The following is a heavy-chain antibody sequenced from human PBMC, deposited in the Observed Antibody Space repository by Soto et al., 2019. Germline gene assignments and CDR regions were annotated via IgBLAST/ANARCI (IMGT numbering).Heavy chain of an antibody. D-gene: IGHD2-2*01. V-gene: IGHV1-18*01. J-gene: IGHJ5*02. CDR1: GYTFTSYG. Sequence: QVQLVQSGAEVKKPGASVKVSCKASGYTFTSYGISWVRQAPGQGLEWMGWISAYNGNTNYAQKLQGRVTMTTDTSTSTAYMELRSLRSDDTAVYYCARTNDIVLVPAAWGWFDPWGQGTLVTVSS. CDR3: ARTNDIVLVPAAWGWFDP. CDR2: ISAYNGNT.